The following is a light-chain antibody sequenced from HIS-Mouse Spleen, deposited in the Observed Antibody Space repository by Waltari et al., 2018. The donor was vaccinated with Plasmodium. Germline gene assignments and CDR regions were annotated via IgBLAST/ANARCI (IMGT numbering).Light chain of an antibody. J-gene: IGKJ1*01. V-gene: IGKV3-15*01. CDR3: QQYNNWPRGT. CDR1: QSVSSN. CDR2: GAS. Sequence: EIVMTQSPATLSVSPGERATLSCRASQSVSSNLAGYQQKPGQAPRPLIFGASTRATGIPARFSGIGAETEFTLTISSMQSEDFAVYYCQQYNNWPRGTFGQGTKVEIK.